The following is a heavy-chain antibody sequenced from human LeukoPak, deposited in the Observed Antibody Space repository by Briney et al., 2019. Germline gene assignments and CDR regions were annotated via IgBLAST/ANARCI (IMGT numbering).Heavy chain of an antibody. CDR1: GGSISSSSSY. D-gene: IGHD3-16*01. CDR2: IYYSGNT. V-gene: IGHV4-39*07. CDR3: ARSEEFGGYFDY. Sequence: SETLSLTCTVSGGSISSSSSYWGWIRQPPGKGLEWIASIYYSGNTYFNPSLKSRVTISVDTSKNQFSLKLSSVTAADTAVYYCARSEEFGGYFDYWGQGTLVTVSS. J-gene: IGHJ4*02.